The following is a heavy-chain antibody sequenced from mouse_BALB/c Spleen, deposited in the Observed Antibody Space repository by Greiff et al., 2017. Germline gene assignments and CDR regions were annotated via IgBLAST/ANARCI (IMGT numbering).Heavy chain of an antibody. CDR1: GYAFSSSW. V-gene: IGHV1-82*01. J-gene: IGHJ2*01. D-gene: IGHD3-1*01. CDR3: ARSGDLIDY. Sequence: QVQLQQSGPELVKPGASVKISCKASGYAFSSSWMNWVKQRPGQGLEWIGRIYPGDGDTNYNGKFKGKATLTADKSSSTAYMQLSSLTSVDSAVYFCARSGDLIDYWGQGTTLTVSS. CDR2: IYPGDGDT.